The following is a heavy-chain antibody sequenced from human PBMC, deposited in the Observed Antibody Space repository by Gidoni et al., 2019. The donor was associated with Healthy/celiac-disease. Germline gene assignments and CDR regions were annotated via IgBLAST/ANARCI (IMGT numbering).Heavy chain of an antibody. D-gene: IGHD2-2*01. CDR1: GGSISSGGYS. Sequence: QLQLQESGSGLVKPSQTLSLTCAVSGGSISSGGYSWSWIRQPPGKGLEWIGYIYHSGSTYYNPSLKSRVTISVDRSKNQFSLKLSSVTAADTAVYYCASLALDLGYCSSTSCYFSDYWGQGTLVTVSS. CDR2: IYHSGST. CDR3: ASLALDLGYCSSTSCYFSDY. J-gene: IGHJ4*02. V-gene: IGHV4-30-2*01.